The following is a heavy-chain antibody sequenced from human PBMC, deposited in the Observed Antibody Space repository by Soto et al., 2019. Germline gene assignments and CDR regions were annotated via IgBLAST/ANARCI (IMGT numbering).Heavy chain of an antibody. V-gene: IGHV3-33*01. CDR1: GFTFSSYG. J-gene: IGHJ4*02. CDR2: IWYDGSNK. D-gene: IGHD1-26*01. Sequence: GGSLRLSCAASGFTFSSYGMHWVRQAPGKGLEWVAVIWYDGSNKYYADSVKGRFTISRDNSKNTLYLQMNSLRAEDTAVYYCARYCTSTATNCYSAYWGQGALVTVSS. CDR3: ARYCTSTATNCYSAY.